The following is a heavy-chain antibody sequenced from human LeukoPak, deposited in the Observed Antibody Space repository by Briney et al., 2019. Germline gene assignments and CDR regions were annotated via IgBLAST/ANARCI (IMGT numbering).Heavy chain of an antibody. CDR2: IYYSGST. CDR3: ARHPVWYYWFDP. J-gene: IGHJ5*02. Sequence: SETLSLTCTVSGGSISSYYWSWIRQPPGKGLEWIGYIYYSGSTNYNPSLKSRVTISVDTSKNQFSLKLSSVTAADTAVYYCARHPVWYYWFDPWGQGTLVTVSS. D-gene: IGHD2-8*01. CDR1: GGSISSYY. V-gene: IGHV4-59*08.